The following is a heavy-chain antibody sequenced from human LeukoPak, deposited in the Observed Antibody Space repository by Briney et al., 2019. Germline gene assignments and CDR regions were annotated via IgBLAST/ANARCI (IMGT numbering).Heavy chain of an antibody. Sequence: ASVKVSCKASGGTFSSYAISWVRQAPGQGLEWMGGIIPIFGTANYAQNFQGRVTMARDASISTAYMELSRLRSDDTAVYYCARDPSPLGYCSSTSCYTRGVFDYWGQGTLVTVSS. CDR3: ARDPSPLGYCSSTSCYTRGVFDY. J-gene: IGHJ4*02. CDR2: IIPIFGTA. D-gene: IGHD2-2*02. V-gene: IGHV1-69*05. CDR1: GGTFSSYA.